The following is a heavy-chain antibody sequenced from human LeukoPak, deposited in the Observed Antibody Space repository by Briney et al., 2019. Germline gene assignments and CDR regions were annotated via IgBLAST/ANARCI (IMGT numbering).Heavy chain of an antibody. CDR2: ISSSSSYI. D-gene: IGHD6-13*01. Sequence: PGGSLRLSCAASGFTFSSYSMNWVRQAPGKGLEWVSSISSSSSYIYYADSVKGRFTISRDNAKNSLYLQMNSLRAEDTAVYYCARDRTAAGIEGYFDYWAREPWSPSPQ. CDR1: GFTFSSYS. J-gene: IGHJ4*02. V-gene: IGHV3-21*01. CDR3: ARDRTAAGIEGYFDY.